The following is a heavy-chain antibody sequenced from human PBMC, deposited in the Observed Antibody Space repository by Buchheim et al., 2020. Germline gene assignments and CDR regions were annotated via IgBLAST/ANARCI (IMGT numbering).Heavy chain of an antibody. CDR2: IKSKADGGTQ. J-gene: IGHJ6*02. V-gene: IGHV3-15*01. CDR1: GFIFTNAW. D-gene: IGHD1-1*01. Sequence: EVQLVESGGGLVKPGGSLGLSCAASGFIFTNAWMSWVRQAPGKGLEWVGRIKSKADGGTQDYAAPVKGRFTISRDDSKNTRFLQMNSLKTEDTGVYYCTTSRGRYLNMDVWGQGTT. CDR3: TTSRGRYLNMDV.